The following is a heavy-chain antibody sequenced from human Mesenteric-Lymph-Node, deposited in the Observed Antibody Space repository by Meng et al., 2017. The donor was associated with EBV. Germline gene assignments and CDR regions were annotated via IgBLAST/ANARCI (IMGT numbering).Heavy chain of an antibody. V-gene: IGHV3-11*01. Sequence: QVQLGEAGGGVSQPGRSLRLSCAASGFTFSDYYMTWMRQAPGKGLEWISHITSTGSGTYYGDSVKGRFTVSRDNAKKSLYLQMNSLRDEDTAVYYCARGSSGYIAWFDPWGQGTLVTVSS. CDR3: ARGSSGYIAWFDP. J-gene: IGHJ5*02. CDR2: ITSTGSGT. CDR1: GFTFSDYY. D-gene: IGHD5-24*01.